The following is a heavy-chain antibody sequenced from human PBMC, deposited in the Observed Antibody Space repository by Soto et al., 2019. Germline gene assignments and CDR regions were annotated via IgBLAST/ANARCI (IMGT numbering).Heavy chain of an antibody. CDR2: IYRGGST. CDR3: ARYVDYSL. Sequence: EMQLVESGGGLVQPGGTLRLSCAASGFTVSSSYMCWVRQAPGKGLEWVSLIYRGGSTYYAESVKGRFTISRDDSKNTLYLQMNSLRADDTAVYYCARYVDYSLWGRGTLVTVSS. CDR1: GFTVSSSY. V-gene: IGHV3-66*01. J-gene: IGHJ2*01. D-gene: IGHD4-17*01.